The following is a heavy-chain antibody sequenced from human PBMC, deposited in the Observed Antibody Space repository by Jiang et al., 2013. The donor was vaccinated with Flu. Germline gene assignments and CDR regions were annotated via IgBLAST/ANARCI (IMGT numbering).Heavy chain of an antibody. CDR3: ARAQEFFYDSSGFDYYFDY. J-gene: IGHJ4*02. D-gene: IGHD3-22*01. V-gene: IGHV4-59*01. CDR2: FYFSGST. Sequence: TLSLTCTVSGGSITNYYWNYIRQPPGKGLEWIGYFYFSGSTNYNPSLKSRVTISVDTSKNQFSLKLTSVTAADTAVYYCARAQEFFYDSSGFDYYFDYWGQGTLVTVSS. CDR1: GGSITNYY.